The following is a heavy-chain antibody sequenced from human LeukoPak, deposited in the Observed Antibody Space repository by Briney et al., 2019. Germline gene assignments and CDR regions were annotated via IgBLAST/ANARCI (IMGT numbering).Heavy chain of an antibody. Sequence: SETLSLTCTVSGASISGYEWSWIRQPPGKGLEWIGYIYYQGSTNYDPSLKGRVTISLDTSNNQFSLRLSAVTAADTAVYDCARDRYYYMDVWGKGTTVTVSS. CDR3: ARDRYYYMDV. J-gene: IGHJ6*03. CDR2: IYYQGST. V-gene: IGHV4-59*01. CDR1: GASISGYE.